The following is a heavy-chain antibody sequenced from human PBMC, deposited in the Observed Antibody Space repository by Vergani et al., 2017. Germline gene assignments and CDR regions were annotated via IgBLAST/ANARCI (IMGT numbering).Heavy chain of an antibody. CDR2: IIPIFGTA. CDR1: GGTFSSYA. V-gene: IGHV1-69*05. Sequence: QVQLVQSGAEVKKPGSSVKVSCKASGGTFSSYAISWVRQAPGQGLEWMGGIIPIFGTANYAQKFQGRVTITTDESTSTAYMELSSLRAEDTAVYYCARDDCIGGSCYPIYYYYYGMDVWGQGTTVTVSS. D-gene: IGHD2-15*01. J-gene: IGHJ6*02. CDR3: ARDDCIGGSCYPIYYYYYGMDV.